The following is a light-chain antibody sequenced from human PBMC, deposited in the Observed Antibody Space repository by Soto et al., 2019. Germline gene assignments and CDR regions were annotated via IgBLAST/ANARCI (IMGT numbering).Light chain of an antibody. V-gene: IGLV1-40*01. CDR3: QSYDSSLSASV. CDR1: SSNIGAGFD. J-gene: IGLJ2*01. CDR2: GNS. Sequence: QSVLTQPPSVSGAPGQRVTISCTGSSSNIGAGFDVNWYQHLPGTAPRVLIYGNSNRPSGVPDRFSGSKSGTSASLAITGLQAEDEADYYCQSYDSSLSASVFGRGTKLTVL.